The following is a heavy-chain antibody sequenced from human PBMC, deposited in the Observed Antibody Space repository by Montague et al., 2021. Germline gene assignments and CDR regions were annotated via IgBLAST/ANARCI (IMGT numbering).Heavy chain of an antibody. J-gene: IGHJ4*02. Sequence: SETLSLTCSVSGDSINGWYWSWIRQPPGKGLEWIGPVFYSGATNYNPSLKSRVTMSADTSKNQFSLKVNSVTAADTAVYYCARQGFYERGGLFIWGLGTMVTVSS. CDR3: ARQGFYERGGLFI. V-gene: IGHV4-59*01. CDR1: GDSINGWY. D-gene: IGHD2/OR15-2a*01. CDR2: VFYSGAT.